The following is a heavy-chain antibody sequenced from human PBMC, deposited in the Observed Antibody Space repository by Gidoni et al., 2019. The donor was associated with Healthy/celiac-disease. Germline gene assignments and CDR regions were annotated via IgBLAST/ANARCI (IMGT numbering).Heavy chain of an antibody. CDR3: ARDLGMATPNYPYYYYGMDV. J-gene: IGHJ6*02. CDR1: GGTFSSYA. Sequence: QVQLVQSGAEVKKPGSSVKVSCKASGGTFSSYAISWVRQAPGQGLEWMGGIIPIFGTANYAQKFQGRVTITADKSTSTAYMELSSLRSEDTAVYYCARDLGMATPNYPYYYYGMDVWGQGTTVTVSS. D-gene: IGHD5-12*01. CDR2: IIPIFGTA. V-gene: IGHV1-69*06.